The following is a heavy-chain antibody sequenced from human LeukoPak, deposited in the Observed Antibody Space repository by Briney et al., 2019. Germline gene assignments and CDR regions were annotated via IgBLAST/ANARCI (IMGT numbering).Heavy chain of an antibody. CDR3: ARDHKTTVTTEDAFDI. J-gene: IGHJ3*02. Sequence: SETLSLTCTVSGGSISSNSYYWSWIRQPAGKGLEWIGRIYTSGSTNYNPSLKSRVTISVDTSKNQFSLKLSSVTAADTAVYYCARDHKTTVTTEDAFDIWGQGTMVTVSS. CDR2: IYTSGST. CDR1: GGSISSNSYY. V-gene: IGHV4-61*02. D-gene: IGHD4-17*01.